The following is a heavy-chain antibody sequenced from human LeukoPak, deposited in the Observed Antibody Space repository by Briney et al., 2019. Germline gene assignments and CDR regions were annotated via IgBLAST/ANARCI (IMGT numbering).Heavy chain of an antibody. CDR1: GGSISSGDYY. V-gene: IGHV4-61*08. CDR3: AGGDFDYVVPY. J-gene: IGHJ4*02. Sequence: PSQTLSLTCTVSGGSISSGDYYWSWIRQPPGKGREWIGYIYYSGSTNYNPSLKSRVTISVDTSRNQFSLKLSSVTAADTAVYYCAGGDFDYVVPYWGQGTLVTVSS. CDR2: IYYSGST. D-gene: IGHD4-17*01.